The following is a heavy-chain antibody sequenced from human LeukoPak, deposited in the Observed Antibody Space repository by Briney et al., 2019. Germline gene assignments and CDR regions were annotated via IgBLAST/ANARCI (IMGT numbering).Heavy chain of an antibody. Sequence: PAGGSLRLSCVASGFMFSDYAMSWVRQAPGKGLEWVSSISGSGDSKYYADSVKGRFTISRDNSVNTLYLQMNSLRAEDTAVYYCAKSSPMTMVRGANDYWGQGTLVTVSS. CDR1: GFMFSDYA. CDR3: AKSSPMTMVRGANDY. D-gene: IGHD3-10*01. V-gene: IGHV3-23*01. CDR2: ISGSGDSK. J-gene: IGHJ4*02.